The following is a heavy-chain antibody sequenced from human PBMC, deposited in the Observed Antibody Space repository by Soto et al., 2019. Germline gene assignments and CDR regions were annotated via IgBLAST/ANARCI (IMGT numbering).Heavy chain of an antibody. J-gene: IGHJ5*02. CDR1: GFTFSNAW. CDR2: IKSKRGGETT. Sequence: EAQLVESGGGLVKPGGSLRLSCAASGFTFSNAWMTWVRQAPGKGLEWVGRIKSKRGGETTDYAAPVEGRFTISRNDSKNTQYSQINSLKTADTAVYVCSTGNLDYSSTSTPFSPWGQGTLVTGSS. D-gene: IGHD2-15*01. V-gene: IGHV3-15*01. CDR3: STGNLDYSSTSTPFSP.